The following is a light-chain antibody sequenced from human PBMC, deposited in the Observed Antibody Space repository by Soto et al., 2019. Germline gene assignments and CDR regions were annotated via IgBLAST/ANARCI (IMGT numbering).Light chain of an antibody. V-gene: IGLV2-14*01. J-gene: IGLJ1*01. CDR1: SSDVGGYNY. Sequence: QSALTQPASVFGSPGQSITISCTGTSSDVGGYNYVSLYQHHPGKAPKLLIYEVSNRPSGVSNRFSASKSANTASLTISGLQSEDEADYSCSSYTNSRKVFGTGTKVTVL. CDR2: EVS. CDR3: SSYTNSRKV.